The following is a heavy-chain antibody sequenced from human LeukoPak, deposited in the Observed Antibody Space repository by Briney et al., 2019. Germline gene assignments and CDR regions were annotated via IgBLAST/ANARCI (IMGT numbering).Heavy chain of an antibody. D-gene: IGHD3-3*01. CDR3: ARALYYDFWSGYSEPAYYYMDV. CDR1: GGTFSSYA. J-gene: IGHJ6*03. CDR2: IIPIFGTA. Sequence: ASMKVSCKASGGTFSSYAISWVRQAPGQGLEWMRGIIPIFGTANYAQKFQGRVPITADESTSTAYMELSSLRSEDTAVYYCARALYYDFWSGYSEPAYYYMDVWGKGTTVTVSS. V-gene: IGHV1-69*13.